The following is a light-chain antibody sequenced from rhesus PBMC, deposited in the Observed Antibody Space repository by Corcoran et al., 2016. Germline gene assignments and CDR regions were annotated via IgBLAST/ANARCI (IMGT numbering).Light chain of an antibody. Sequence: DIVMTQSPDSLAVSLGERVTIKCKSSQSLLYSYNNKNYLAWYQQKPGQTPKLPLYWASYRESGVLSRFSGSGSGTDFTLTISGLQAEDVAVYYFHQHYSSPWTFGQVTKVESK. CDR1: QSLLYSYNNKNY. CDR2: WAS. CDR3: HQHYSSPWT. J-gene: IGKJ1*01. V-gene: IGKV4-1*01.